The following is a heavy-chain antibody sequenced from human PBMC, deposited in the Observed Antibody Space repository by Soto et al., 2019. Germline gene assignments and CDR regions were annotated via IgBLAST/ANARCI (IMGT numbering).Heavy chain of an antibody. J-gene: IGHJ4*02. Sequence: GGSLRLSCAASGFTFSSYAMHWVRQAPGKGLEWVAVISYDGSNKYYADSVKGRFTISRDNSKNTLYLQMNSLRAEDTAVYYCARDSLGYCSGGSCYPPGWWGQGTLVTVSS. CDR3: ARDSLGYCSGGSCYPPGW. D-gene: IGHD2-15*01. CDR1: GFTFSSYA. CDR2: ISYDGSNK. V-gene: IGHV3-30-3*01.